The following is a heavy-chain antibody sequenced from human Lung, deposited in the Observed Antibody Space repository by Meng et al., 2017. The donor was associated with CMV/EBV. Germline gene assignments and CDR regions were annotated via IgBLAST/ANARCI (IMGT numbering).Heavy chain of an antibody. CDR3: AREWNYYDSSGYLKVFFDY. CDR2: ISSSSSYI. D-gene: IGHD3-22*01. Sequence: FSSYSMYWVRQAPGKGREWVSSISSSSSYIYYADSVKGRFTISRDNAKNSLYLQMNSLRAEDTAVYYCAREWNYYDSSGYLKVFFDYWGQGTLVTVSS. V-gene: IGHV3-21*01. J-gene: IGHJ4*02. CDR1: FSSYS.